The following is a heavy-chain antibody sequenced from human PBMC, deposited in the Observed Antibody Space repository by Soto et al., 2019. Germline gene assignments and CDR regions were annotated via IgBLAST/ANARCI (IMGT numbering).Heavy chain of an antibody. J-gene: IGHJ4*02. D-gene: IGHD3-22*01. V-gene: IGHV3-30-3*01. CDR1: GFTFSNFA. Sequence: GGSLRRSCEASGFTFSNFALYWVRQAPGKRLEWVAVISYDGFNKYHADSVKGRFTISRDDSQNTVFLQMGSLRLEDTAVYYCARDMFESSGYSFGPLSHWGPGXGVTVSS. CDR2: ISYDGFNK. CDR3: ARDMFESSGYSFGPLSH.